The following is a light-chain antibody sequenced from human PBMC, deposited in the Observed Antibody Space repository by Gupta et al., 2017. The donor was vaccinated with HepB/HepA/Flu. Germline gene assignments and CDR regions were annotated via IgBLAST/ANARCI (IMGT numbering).Light chain of an antibody. V-gene: IGLV1-40*01. CDR3: QSYDTSLIGSI. CDR1: SSNIGADYD. Sequence: QSVLTQPPSVSGAPGQRVTISCTGSSSNIGADYDVPWYQQLPGRAPKLLIYGDDNRPSGVPDRFSGSKSGTSASLAITGRQAEDEADYYCQSYDTSLIGSIFGGGTRLTVL. J-gene: IGLJ2*01. CDR2: GDD.